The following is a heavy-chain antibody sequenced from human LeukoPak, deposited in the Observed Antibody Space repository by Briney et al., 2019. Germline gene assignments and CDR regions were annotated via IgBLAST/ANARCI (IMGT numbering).Heavy chain of an antibody. CDR1: GYTLTELS. J-gene: IGHJ6*02. D-gene: IGHD1-14*01. Sequence: ASVKVSCKVSGYTLTELSMHWVRQAPGKGLEWMGGFDPEDGETIYAQKFQGRVTMTEDTSTDTAYVELSSLRSEDTAVYYCATVRTDYYYYGMDVWGQGTTVTVSS. CDR3: ATVRTDYYYYGMDV. CDR2: FDPEDGET. V-gene: IGHV1-24*01.